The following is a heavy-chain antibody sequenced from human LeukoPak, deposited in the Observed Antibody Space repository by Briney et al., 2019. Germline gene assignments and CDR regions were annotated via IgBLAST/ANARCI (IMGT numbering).Heavy chain of an antibody. CDR3: ARFALYHNRIHHLDF. J-gene: IGHJ4*02. V-gene: IGHV4-59*08. Sequence: SETLSLTCAVSGGSVSGYYGSWIRQPPGEGLEYIGYIHYSGTTNYSPSLQSRVTISVDASKNQFSLKLSSATAADTAVYYCARFALYHNRIHHLDFWGQGTLVTVCS. D-gene: IGHD2/OR15-2a*01. CDR2: IHYSGTT. CDR1: GGSVSGYY.